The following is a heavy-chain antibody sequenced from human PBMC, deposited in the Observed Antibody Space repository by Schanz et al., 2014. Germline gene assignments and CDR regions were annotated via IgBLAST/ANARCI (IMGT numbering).Heavy chain of an antibody. D-gene: IGHD2-2*01. CDR3: ARAARRTRVVPLYFDY. Sequence: QVQLQQWGAGLLKPSETLSLTCAVYGGSFSSNYWSWIRQPPGKGLEWIGEINQSGTTNYNPSLKSRVTMSVDPSKNQFSLKLGSVTAADTAVYYCARAARRTRVVPLYFDYWGQGTLVTVSS. CDR2: INQSGTT. J-gene: IGHJ4*02. CDR1: GGSFSSNY. V-gene: IGHV4-34*02.